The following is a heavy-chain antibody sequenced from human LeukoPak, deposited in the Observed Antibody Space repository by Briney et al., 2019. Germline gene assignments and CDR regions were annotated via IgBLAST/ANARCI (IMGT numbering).Heavy chain of an antibody. D-gene: IGHD6-19*01. J-gene: IGHJ4*02. CDR3: ARRAVAGTLVDY. Sequence: GESLKISCKGSGYIFTTFWIGWVRQMPGKGLEWMGIIYPSDSDTRYSPSFQGQVTISADKSISTAYLQWSSLKASDTAMYYCARRAVAGTLVDYWGQGTLVTVSS. V-gene: IGHV5-51*01. CDR1: GYIFTTFW. CDR2: IYPSDSDT.